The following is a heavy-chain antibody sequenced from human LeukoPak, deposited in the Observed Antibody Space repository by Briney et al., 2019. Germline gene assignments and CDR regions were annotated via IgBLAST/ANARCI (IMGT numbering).Heavy chain of an antibody. D-gene: IGHD3-3*01. Sequence: PGGSLRLSCAASGFTFDDYAMHWVRQAPGKGLEWVSLISWDGGSTYYADSVKGRFTISRDNAKNSLYLQMNSLRAEDTAVYYCARAPRLRFLEWSDYWGQGTLVTVSS. J-gene: IGHJ4*02. CDR3: ARAPRLRFLEWSDY. V-gene: IGHV3-43D*03. CDR2: ISWDGGST. CDR1: GFTFDDYA.